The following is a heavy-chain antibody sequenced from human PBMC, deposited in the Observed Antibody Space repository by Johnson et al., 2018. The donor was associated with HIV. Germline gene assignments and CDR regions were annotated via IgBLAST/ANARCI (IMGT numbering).Heavy chain of an antibody. V-gene: IGHV3-7*02. D-gene: IGHD3-22*01. Sequence: VQLVESGGDLVQPGGSLRLSCVASGFIFSNYWMSWVRQAPGKGLEWVANIKQDGSNKYYADSVKGRFTISRDNSKNTLYLQMNSLRAEDTAVYYCARGGYYYDSTGAFDIWGQGTMVTVSS. CDR2: IKQDGSNK. J-gene: IGHJ3*02. CDR1: GFIFSNYW. CDR3: ARGGYYYDSTGAFDI.